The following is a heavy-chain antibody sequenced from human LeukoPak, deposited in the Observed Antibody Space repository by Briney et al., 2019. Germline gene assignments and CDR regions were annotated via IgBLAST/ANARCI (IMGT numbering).Heavy chain of an antibody. CDR2: ISSGGST. Sequence: GGSLRLSCAASGFTVNNNYMNWVRQAPGKGLEWVSVISSGGSTYYADSVKDRFTISRDNSKNTLYLQLNSLRAEDTAVYYCAKGTLTSGWYFGDYWGQGTLVTVSS. D-gene: IGHD6-19*01. V-gene: IGHV3-53*05. CDR1: GFTVNNNY. J-gene: IGHJ4*02. CDR3: AKGTLTSGWYFGDY.